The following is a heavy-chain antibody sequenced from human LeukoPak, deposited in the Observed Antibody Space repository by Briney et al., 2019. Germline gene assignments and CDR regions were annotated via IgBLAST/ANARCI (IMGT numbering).Heavy chain of an antibody. CDR2: IRDSGGST. CDR3: ARWRYTGYFDY. D-gene: IGHD1-1*01. J-gene: IGHJ4*03. Sequence: PGGSLRLSCAASGFTFSSYAMSWVRQAPGKGLEWVSVIRDSGGSTYYADSVKGRFTVSRDDSKNTLYLQMNSLRAEDTAVYFCARWRYTGYFDYWGQGTLVTVSS. V-gene: IGHV3-23*01. CDR1: GFTFSSYA.